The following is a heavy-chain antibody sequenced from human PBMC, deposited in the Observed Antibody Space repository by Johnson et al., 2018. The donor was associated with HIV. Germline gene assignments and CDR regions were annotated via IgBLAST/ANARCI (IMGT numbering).Heavy chain of an antibody. V-gene: IGHV3-66*01. Sequence: VQLVESGGGLVQPGRSLRLSCAASGFTVSNNFMNWVRQAPGKGLEWVSLIYSGGNTYYADSVRGRFTISRDNFKNTLYLQMNSLRAEDTAVYYCARAMYTSGWSYDAFDIWGQGTKVTVSS. CDR3: ARAMYTSGWSYDAFDI. CDR1: GFTVSNNF. CDR2: IYSGGNT. J-gene: IGHJ3*02. D-gene: IGHD6-19*01.